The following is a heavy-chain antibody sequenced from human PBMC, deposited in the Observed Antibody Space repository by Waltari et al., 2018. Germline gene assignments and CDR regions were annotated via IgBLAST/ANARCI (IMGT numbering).Heavy chain of an antibody. CDR1: GDSISNTNYY. D-gene: IGHD3-10*01. V-gene: IGHV4-39*07. CDR3: ARNQRGWFDAFDI. CDR2: IHYIGDT. J-gene: IGHJ4*02. Sequence: QLQLQESGPGLVEPSETLSLTCTASGDSISNTNYYWAWIRQPRGTGLQWIGSIHYIGDTYYSSSLKSRVIISVDTSNNQFSLRLTSVTAADTAIYFCARNQRGWFDAFDIWGQGIVVTVSS.